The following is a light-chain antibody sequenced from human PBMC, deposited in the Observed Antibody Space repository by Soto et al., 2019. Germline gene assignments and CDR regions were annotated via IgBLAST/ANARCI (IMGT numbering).Light chain of an antibody. V-gene: IGKV1-39*01. CDR1: QSISNH. CDR3: QQSYSSPPT. J-gene: IGKJ1*01. CDR2: AAS. Sequence: DIQMTQSASSLSASVEDRVIITCRASQSISNHLNWYQQKPGKAPKLLILAASSLQSGVPSRFSGSRSGPDFTLTISSLQPEDFATYYCQQSYSSPPTFGQGTKVDTK.